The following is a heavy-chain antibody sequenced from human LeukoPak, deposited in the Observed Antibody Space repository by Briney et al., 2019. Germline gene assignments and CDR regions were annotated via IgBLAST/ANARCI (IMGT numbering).Heavy chain of an antibody. CDR1: GFTVSSNY. Sequence: GGSLRVSCAASGFTVSSNYMSWVRQAPGKGLEWVSVIYSGGSTYYADSVKGRFTISRDNSKNTLYLQMNSLRAEDTAVYYCARVLGEYYYDSSGXLSYXDXWGQGTLVTVS. CDR3: ARVLGEYYYDSSGXLSYXDX. V-gene: IGHV3-66*01. J-gene: IGHJ4*02. D-gene: IGHD3-22*01. CDR2: IYSGGST.